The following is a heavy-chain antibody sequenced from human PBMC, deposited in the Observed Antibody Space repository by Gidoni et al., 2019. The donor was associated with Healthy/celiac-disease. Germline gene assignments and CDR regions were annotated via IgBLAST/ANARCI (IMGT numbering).Heavy chain of an antibody. V-gene: IGHV1-18*01. CDR2: ISAYNGNT. J-gene: IGHJ4*02. CDR3: AREVRRSSSWYEPQGY. CDR1: GYTFPSYG. Sequence: QVQLVQSGAEVTKPGASVKVSCKASGYTFPSYGISWVRQAPGQGLEWMGWISAYNGNTNYAQKRQGRVTMTTDTSTSTAYMELRSLRSDDTAVYYCAREVRRSSSWYEPQGYWGQGTLVTVSS. D-gene: IGHD6-13*01.